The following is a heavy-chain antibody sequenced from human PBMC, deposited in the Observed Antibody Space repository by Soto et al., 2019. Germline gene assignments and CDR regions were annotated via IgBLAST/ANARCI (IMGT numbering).Heavy chain of an antibody. CDR2: IYYSGST. CDR3: ARMLGYYDFWSGPPNFDY. J-gene: IGHJ4*02. Sequence: SETLSLTCTVPGGSISSYYWSWIRQPPGKGLEWIGYIYYSGSTNYNPSLKSRVTISVDTSKNQFSLKLSSVTAADTAVYYCARMLGYYDFWSGPPNFDYWGQGTLVTVSS. D-gene: IGHD3-3*01. V-gene: IGHV4-59*01. CDR1: GGSISSYY.